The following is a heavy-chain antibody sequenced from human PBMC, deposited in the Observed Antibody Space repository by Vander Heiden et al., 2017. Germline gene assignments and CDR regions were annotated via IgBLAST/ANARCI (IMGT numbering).Heavy chain of an antibody. J-gene: IGHJ4*02. CDR3: ARLASYYYDSSGYPGQ. CDR1: GFTFSADY. V-gene: IGHV3-11*01. CDR2: ISGRSSVI. D-gene: IGHD3-22*01. Sequence: QVQLVESGGGLFKPRGSLRLSCAASGFTFSADYMAWIRQAPGKGLEWVSYISGRSSVIFYADSVKGRFTISRDNAENSLYLQMNSLRAEDTAVYYCARLASYYYDSSGYPGQWGQGTLVTVSS.